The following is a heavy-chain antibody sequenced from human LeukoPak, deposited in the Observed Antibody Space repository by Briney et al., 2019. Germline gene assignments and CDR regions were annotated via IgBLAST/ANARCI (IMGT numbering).Heavy chain of an antibody. D-gene: IGHD2-21*01. V-gene: IGHV3-30*18. CDR1: GFTLSSYG. CDR3: AKDETYIVVDHRWNAFDI. J-gene: IGHJ3*02. CDR2: ISYDGSNK. Sequence: GGSLRLSCAASGFTLSSYGMHWVRQAPGKGLEWVAVISYDGSNKYYADSVKGRFTISRDNSKNTLYLQMNSLRAEDTAVYYYAKDETYIVVDHRWNAFDIWGQGTMVTVSS.